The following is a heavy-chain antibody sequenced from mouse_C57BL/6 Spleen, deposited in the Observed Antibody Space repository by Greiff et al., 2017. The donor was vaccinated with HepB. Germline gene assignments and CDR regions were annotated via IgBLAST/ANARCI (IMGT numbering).Heavy chain of an antibody. CDR3: ARNPVVAPYAMDY. CDR2: IWSGGST. J-gene: IGHJ4*01. Sequence: VKLMESGPGLVQPSQSLSITCTVSGFSLTSYGVHWVRQSPGKGLEWLGVIWSGGSTDYNAAFISRLSISKDNSKSQVFFKMNSLQADDTAIYYCARNPVVAPYAMDYWGQGTSVTVSS. D-gene: IGHD1-1*01. CDR1: GFSLTSYG. V-gene: IGHV2-2*01.